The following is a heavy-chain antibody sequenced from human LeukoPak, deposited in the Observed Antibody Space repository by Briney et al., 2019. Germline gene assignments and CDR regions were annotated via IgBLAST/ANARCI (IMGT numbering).Heavy chain of an antibody. J-gene: IGHJ4*02. CDR1: GGSINSSNYY. V-gene: IGHV4-39*01. CDR2: INYSGRT. CDR3: ARRGSVIYDFWSAYTFDH. Sequence: SETLSLTCTVSGGSINSSNYYWGWIRQPPGKGLEWIGSINYSGRTKYNPSLKSRVTISVDTSKNQFSLKLSSVTAADTAVYYCARRGSVIYDFWSAYTFDHWGQGTLVTVSS. D-gene: IGHD3/OR15-3a*01.